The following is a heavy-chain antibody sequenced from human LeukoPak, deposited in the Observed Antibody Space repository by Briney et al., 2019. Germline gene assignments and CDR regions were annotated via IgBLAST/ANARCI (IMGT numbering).Heavy chain of an antibody. CDR3: ARGRFLEWYPPGDYFDY. Sequence: SVKVSCKASGYNFSGYYMHWVRQAPGQGLEWMGGIIPIFGTANYAQKFQGRVTITTDESTSTAYMELSSLRSEDTAVYYCARGRFLEWYPPGDYFDYWGQGTLVTVSS. D-gene: IGHD3-3*01. J-gene: IGHJ4*02. V-gene: IGHV1-69*05. CDR1: GYNFSGYY. CDR2: IIPIFGTA.